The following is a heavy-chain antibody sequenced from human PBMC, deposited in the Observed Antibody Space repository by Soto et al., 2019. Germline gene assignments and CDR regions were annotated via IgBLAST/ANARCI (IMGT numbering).Heavy chain of an antibody. Sequence: GGSLRLSCVVSGFTFTSSGMSWVRQAPWKGLEWVSGISDSGSRTYYEDSVKGRFTISRDNSKNTLSLEMNTLRAEDTAVYYCAKDSGWLHHYWGQGTLVTVSS. J-gene: IGHJ4*02. CDR2: ISDSGSRT. D-gene: IGHD5-12*01. CDR1: GFTFTSSG. V-gene: IGHV3-23*01. CDR3: AKDSGWLHHY.